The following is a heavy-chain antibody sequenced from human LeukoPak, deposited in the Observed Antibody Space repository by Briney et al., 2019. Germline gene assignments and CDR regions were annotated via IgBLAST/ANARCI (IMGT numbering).Heavy chain of an antibody. J-gene: IGHJ4*02. CDR2: IKQDGSEK. V-gene: IGHV3-7*01. CDR1: EFTFTTYW. Sequence: GGSLRLSCEASEFTFTTYWMSWVRQAPGKGLEWVANIKQDGSEKYYVDSVKGRFTISRDNAKNSVYLQMNSQRAEDTDVYYCARLSEMLRGPEVIYYFEHGGQGTLVTVSS. D-gene: IGHD3-10*01. CDR3: ARLSEMLRGPEVIYYFEH.